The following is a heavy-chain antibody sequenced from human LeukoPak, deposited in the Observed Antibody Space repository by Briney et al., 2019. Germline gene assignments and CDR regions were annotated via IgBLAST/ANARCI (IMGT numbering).Heavy chain of an antibody. V-gene: IGHV3-23*01. D-gene: IGHD2-2*01. Sequence: GGSLRLSCAASGFTFNNYAMSWVRQAPGKGLEWVSAISASGGTTYYADSVKGRFTISTDNSENTLFLQMNSLRAEDTAVYYCAKEPREYCSSTSCPNWFDSWGQGTLVTVSS. CDR3: AKEPREYCSSTSCPNWFDS. J-gene: IGHJ5*01. CDR1: GFTFNNYA. CDR2: ISASGGTT.